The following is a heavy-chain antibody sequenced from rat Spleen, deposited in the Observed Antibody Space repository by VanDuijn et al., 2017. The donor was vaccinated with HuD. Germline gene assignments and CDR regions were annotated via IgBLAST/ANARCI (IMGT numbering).Heavy chain of an antibody. CDR3: ARHEDYSGLNY. CDR1: GFTFSDYY. V-gene: IGHV5S10*01. J-gene: IGHJ2*01. D-gene: IGHD1-1*01. CDR2: INYDGSGT. Sequence: EVQLVESGGGLVQPGNSLKLSCAVSGFTFSDYYMAWVRQAPTKGLEWVSTINYDGSGTYYRDSVKGRFTISRDNAKSTLYLQMDSLRSEDTATYYCARHEDYSGLNYWGQGVMVTVSS.